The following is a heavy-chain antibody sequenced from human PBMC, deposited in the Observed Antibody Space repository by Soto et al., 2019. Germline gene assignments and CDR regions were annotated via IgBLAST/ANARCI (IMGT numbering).Heavy chain of an antibody. CDR3: AREGGRGEYYFDY. Sequence: QVQLVQSGAEEKKPGASVKVSCKASGYTFTSYAMHWVRQAPGQRLEWMGWINAGNGNTKYSQKFQGRVTITRDTSASTAYMELSSLRSEDTAVYYCAREGGRGEYYFDYWGQGTLVTVSS. D-gene: IGHD3-16*01. J-gene: IGHJ4*02. V-gene: IGHV1-3*05. CDR2: INAGNGNT. CDR1: GYTFTSYA.